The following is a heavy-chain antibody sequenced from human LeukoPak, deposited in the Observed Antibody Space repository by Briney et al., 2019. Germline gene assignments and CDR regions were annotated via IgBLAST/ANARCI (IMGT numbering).Heavy chain of an antibody. CDR2: IWYDGSNK. D-gene: IGHD1-7*01. CDR3: ARELPPVVNYRFDH. CDR1: GFTFSNYG. V-gene: IGHV3-33*01. Sequence: GGSLTLSCAASGFTFSNYGMHWDRQAPGKGLEWVAVIWYDGSNKYCADSVKGRFTISRDNSKNTLYLQINSVRAEDTAMYYCARELPPVVNYRFDHWGQGTLVTVSS. J-gene: IGHJ5*02.